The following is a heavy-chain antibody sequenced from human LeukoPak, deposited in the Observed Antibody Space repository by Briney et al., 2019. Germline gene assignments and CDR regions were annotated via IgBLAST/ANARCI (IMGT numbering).Heavy chain of an antibody. J-gene: IGHJ4*02. V-gene: IGHV4-4*02. CDR2: IYHSGST. D-gene: IGHD1-26*01. CDR3: ARDEIVGATSLDY. CDR1: GGSISSSNW. Sequence: SETLSLTCAVSGGSISSSNWWSWVRQPPGKGLEWIGEIYHSGSTNYNPSLKSRVTISVDTSKNQFSLKLSSVTAADTAVYYCARDEIVGATSLDYWGQGTLVTVSS.